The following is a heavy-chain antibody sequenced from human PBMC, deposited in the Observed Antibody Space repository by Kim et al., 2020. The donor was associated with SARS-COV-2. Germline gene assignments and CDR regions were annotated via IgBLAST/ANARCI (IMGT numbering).Heavy chain of an antibody. D-gene: IGHD6-13*01. V-gene: IGHV4-39*01. Sequence: TPPRKSRVTISEDTSKNQFSLKLSSVTAADTAVYYCARQPIAAAGPGYWGQGTLVTVSS. CDR3: ARQPIAAAGPGY. J-gene: IGHJ4*02.